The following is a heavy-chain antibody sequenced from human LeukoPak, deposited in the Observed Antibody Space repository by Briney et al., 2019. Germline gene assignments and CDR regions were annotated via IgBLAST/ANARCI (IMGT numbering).Heavy chain of an antibody. CDR2: ISGSGGST. D-gene: IGHD4/OR15-4a*01. CDR3: AKTPQGAGI. V-gene: IGHV3-23*01. J-gene: IGHJ3*02. Sequence: GGSLRLACAAAGFTFSSSAMSWVRQAPGKGLEWVSAISGSGGSTYYADSVKGQFTISRDNSKNTLYLQMNSLRAEDTAVYYCAKTPQGAGIWGQGTMVTVSS. CDR1: GFTFSSSA.